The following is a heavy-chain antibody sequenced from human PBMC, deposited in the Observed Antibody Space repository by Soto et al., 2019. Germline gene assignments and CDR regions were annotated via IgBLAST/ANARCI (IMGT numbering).Heavy chain of an antibody. J-gene: IGHJ4*02. CDR2: ISGSGDST. D-gene: IGHD2-21*02. Sequence: EVQLLESGGGLVQPGGSLRLSCAASGFAFRTYAMSWVRQAPGKGLEWVSAISGSGDSTNYADSVKRRFTISRDNSKNTVYLQMNSLRAEDTAVYYCAKENLVVVTCGDFDYWGQGSLVTVAS. CDR1: GFAFRTYA. CDR3: AKENLVVVTCGDFDY. V-gene: IGHV3-23*01.